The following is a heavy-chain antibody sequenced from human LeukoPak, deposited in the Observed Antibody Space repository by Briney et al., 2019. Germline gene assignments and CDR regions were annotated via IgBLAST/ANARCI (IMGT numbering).Heavy chain of an antibody. J-gene: IGHJ1*01. CDR1: GGSISSSSYY. CDR2: IYYSGST. Sequence: PSETLSLTCTVSGGSISSSSYYWGWIRQPPGKGLEWIGSIYYSGSTYYNPSLKSRVTISVDTSKNQFSLKLSSVTAADTAVYYCAIPTTVIEYSSSATGAEYFQHWGQGTLVTVSS. CDR3: AIPTTVIEYSSSATGAEYFQH. D-gene: IGHD6-6*01. V-gene: IGHV4-39*01.